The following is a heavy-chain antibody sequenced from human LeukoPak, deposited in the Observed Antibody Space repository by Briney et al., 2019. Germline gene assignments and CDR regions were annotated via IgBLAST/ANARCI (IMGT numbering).Heavy chain of an antibody. CDR1: GYTFTSYG. D-gene: IGHD2-2*01. V-gene: IGHV1-18*01. CDR2: ISAYNGNT. Sequence: ASVKVSCKASGYTFTSYGISWVRQAPGQGLEWMGWISAYNGNTNYAQKLQGRVTMTIDTSTSTAYMELRSLRSDDTAVYYCARDRHCSSTSCYPQWFDPWGQGTLVTVSS. CDR3: ARDRHCSSTSCYPQWFDP. J-gene: IGHJ5*02.